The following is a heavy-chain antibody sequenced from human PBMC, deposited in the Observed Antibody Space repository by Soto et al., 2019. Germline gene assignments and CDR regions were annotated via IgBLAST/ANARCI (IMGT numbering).Heavy chain of an antibody. Sequence: ASVKVSCKASGYTFTSYGISWVRQAPGQGLGWMGWISAYNGNTNYARKLQGRVTMTTDTSTSTAYMELRSLRSDDTAVYYCARDMGITMIVVVISPNYYGMDVWGQGTTVTVSS. D-gene: IGHD3-22*01. V-gene: IGHV1-18*04. J-gene: IGHJ6*02. CDR1: GYTFTSYG. CDR2: ISAYNGNT. CDR3: ARDMGITMIVVVISPNYYGMDV.